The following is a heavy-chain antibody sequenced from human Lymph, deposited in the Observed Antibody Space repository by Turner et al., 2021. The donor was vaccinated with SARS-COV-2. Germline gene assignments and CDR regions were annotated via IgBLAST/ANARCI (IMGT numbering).Heavy chain of an antibody. CDR1: GFTFDDYA. V-gene: IGHV3-43*02. D-gene: IGHD2-15*01. Sequence: GESGGGVVPPGGSLRLPCAASGFTFDDYAMPWVRQAPGKGLEWVSLISGDGGGTYYADSVKGRFTISRDNSKNSLSLQMNSLRAEDTALYYCAKDPGYCSGGSCYSRTYFDFWGQGTLVTVSA. CDR2: ISGDGGGT. CDR3: AKDPGYCSGGSCYSRTYFDF. J-gene: IGHJ4*02.